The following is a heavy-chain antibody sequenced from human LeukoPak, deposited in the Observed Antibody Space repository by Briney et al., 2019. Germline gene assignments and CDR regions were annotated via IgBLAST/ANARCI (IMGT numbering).Heavy chain of an antibody. CDR2: ISGSGGST. Sequence: AGGSLRLSCAASGFTFSSYAMSGVRQAPGKGLEWVSAISGSGGSTYYADSVKGRFTSSRDNSKNTLYLQMNSLRAEDTAVYYCAKDQPSYYDILTGPTFDYWGQGTLVTVSS. D-gene: IGHD3-9*01. CDR1: GFTFSSYA. V-gene: IGHV3-23*01. J-gene: IGHJ4*02. CDR3: AKDQPSYYDILTGPTFDY.